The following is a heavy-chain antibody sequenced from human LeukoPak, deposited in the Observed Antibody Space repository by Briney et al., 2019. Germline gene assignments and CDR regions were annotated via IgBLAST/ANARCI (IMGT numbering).Heavy chain of an antibody. CDR3: ARDSTYYYDSGSSGPHYFDN. CDR1: GFTFSNYA. J-gene: IGHJ4*02. Sequence: GGFLRLSCAASGFTFSNYAMHWVRQAPGKGLEWVSLISSGGTYEYYADSVKGRFTISRDNSKNTLYLQLNSLRAEDTAVYYCARDSTYYYDSGSSGPHYFDNWGQGTLVTVSS. V-gene: IGHV3-30*01. D-gene: IGHD3-10*01. CDR2: ISSGGTYE.